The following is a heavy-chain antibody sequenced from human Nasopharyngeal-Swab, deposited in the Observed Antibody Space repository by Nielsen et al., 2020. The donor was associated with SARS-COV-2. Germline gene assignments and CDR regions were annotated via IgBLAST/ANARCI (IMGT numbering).Heavy chain of an antibody. CDR3: AREPYVDTAMGRFDY. J-gene: IGHJ4*02. CDR1: GYTCTSYY. CDR2: INPSGGST. V-gene: IGHV1-46*01. D-gene: IGHD5-18*01. Sequence: ASVKVSCKASGYTCTSYYMHWVRQAPGQGLEWMGIINPSGGSTSYAQKFQGRVTMTRDTSTSTVYMELSSLRSEDTAVYYCAREPYVDTAMGRFDYWGQGTLVTVSS.